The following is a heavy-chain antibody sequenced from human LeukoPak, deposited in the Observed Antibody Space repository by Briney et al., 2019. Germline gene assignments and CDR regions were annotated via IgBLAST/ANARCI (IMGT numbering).Heavy chain of an antibody. CDR2: IYTSGST. Sequence: SETLSLTCTVSGGSISSGSYYWNWIRQPAGKGLEWIGRIYTSGSTKYNPSLKSRVTISVDTSKNQFSLKLSSVTAADTAVYYCARVDSSNWYEYRGYFDYWGQGTLVTVSS. CDR3: ARVDSSNWYEYRGYFDY. V-gene: IGHV4-61*02. D-gene: IGHD6-13*01. J-gene: IGHJ4*02. CDR1: GGSISSGSYY.